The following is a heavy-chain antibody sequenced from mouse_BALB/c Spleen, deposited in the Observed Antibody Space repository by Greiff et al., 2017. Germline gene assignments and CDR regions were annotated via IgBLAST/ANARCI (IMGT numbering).Heavy chain of an antibody. V-gene: IGHV5-6*01. CDR3: ARDLGDYDDV. CDR2: ISSGGSYT. J-gene: IGHJ1*01. CDR1: GFTFSSYG. D-gene: IGHD2-4*01. Sequence: EVQLVEFGGDLVKPGGSLKLSCAASGFTFSSYGMSWVRQTPDKRLEWVATISSGGSYTYYPDSVKGRFTISRDNAENTLYLQMSSLKSEDTAMYYCARDLGDYDDVWGEGTTVTVSA.